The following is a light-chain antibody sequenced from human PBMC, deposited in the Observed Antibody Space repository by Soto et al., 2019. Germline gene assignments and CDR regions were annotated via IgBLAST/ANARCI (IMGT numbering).Light chain of an antibody. CDR3: QQHNRYPWT. V-gene: IGKV1-5*01. CDR1: QSISSW. J-gene: IGKJ1*01. CDR2: DAD. Sequence: GDRVTITFRASQSISSWFAWYQQKPGKAPKLLIYDADSLESGVPSRFSGSGSGTEFTLTITSLQPDDFATYYCQQHNRYPWTFGQGTRVEIK.